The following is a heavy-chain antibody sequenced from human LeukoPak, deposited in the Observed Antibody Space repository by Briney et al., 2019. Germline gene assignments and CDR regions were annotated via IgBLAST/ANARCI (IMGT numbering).Heavy chain of an antibody. V-gene: IGHV3-33*01. D-gene: IGHD3-10*01. CDR1: GFTFSSYG. J-gene: IGHJ3*02. CDR2: IWYDGSNK. CDR3: ARDFGAFDI. Sequence: GGSLRLSCAASGFTFSSYGMHWVRQAPGKGLEWVAVIWYDGSNKYYAYSVKGRFTISRDNSKNTLYLQMNSLRAEDTAVYYCARDFGAFDIWGQGTMVTVSS.